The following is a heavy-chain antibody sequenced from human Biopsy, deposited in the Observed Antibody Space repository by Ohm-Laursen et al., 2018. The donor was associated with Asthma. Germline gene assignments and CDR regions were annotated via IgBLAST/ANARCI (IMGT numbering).Heavy chain of an antibody. D-gene: IGHD6-13*01. CDR2: INPNSGGT. CDR3: ARGQKSAGDRWFDP. CDR1: GYTFIGSH. J-gene: IGHJ5*02. V-gene: IGHV1-2*06. Sequence: ASVKVSCKASGYTFIGSHIHWVRQAPGQGLEWLGRINPNSGGTNFAQKFQGRVTMTRDTSISTAYMELSRLRSDDTAVYYCARGQKSAGDRWFDPWGQGTLVTVSP.